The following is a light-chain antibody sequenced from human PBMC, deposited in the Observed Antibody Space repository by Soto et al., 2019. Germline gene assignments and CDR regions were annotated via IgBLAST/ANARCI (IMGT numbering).Light chain of an antibody. J-gene: IGLJ1*01. CDR3: AVWDDSLTAYL. CDR1: TSNIVKNF. V-gene: IGLV1-47*02. Sequence: QSVLTQPPSASGTPGQRVTISCSGSTSNIVKNFVYWYQQLSGMALLLLIYNNDQRPSGVPDRFSGSKSGTSASLAISGVRSEDEADYFCAVWDDSLTAYLFGSGTKVTVL. CDR2: NND.